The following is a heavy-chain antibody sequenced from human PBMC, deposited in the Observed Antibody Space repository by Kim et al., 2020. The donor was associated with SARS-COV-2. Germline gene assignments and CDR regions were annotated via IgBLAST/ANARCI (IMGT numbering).Heavy chain of an antibody. V-gene: IGHV1-2*02. D-gene: IGHD6-13*01. CDR3: ARDPVAAAGTD. J-gene: IGHJ4*02. Sequence: TNYAQKFQGRVTMTRDTSISTAYMELSRLGSDDTAVYYCARDPVAAAGTDWGQGTLVTVSS. CDR2: T.